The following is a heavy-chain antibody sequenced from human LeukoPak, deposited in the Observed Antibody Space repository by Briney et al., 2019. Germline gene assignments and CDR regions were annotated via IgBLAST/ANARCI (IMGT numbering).Heavy chain of an antibody. D-gene: IGHD2-8*02. V-gene: IGHV3-74*01. CDR1: GFNVRSYW. CDR3: AARDKSCSGGVCDPIDY. CDR2: VNRDGTTT. J-gene: IGHJ4*02. Sequence: GGSLRLSCAASGFNVRSYWMHWVRQVPGKGLVWVSRVNRDGTTTTYANSVKGRFTISKDIVKNTLFLQMNSLRADDTAVYYCAARDKSCSGGVCDPIDYWGQGTLVTVSS.